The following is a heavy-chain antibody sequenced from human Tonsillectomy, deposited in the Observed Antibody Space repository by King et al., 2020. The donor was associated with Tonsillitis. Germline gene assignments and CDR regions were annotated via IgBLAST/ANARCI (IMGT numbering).Heavy chain of an antibody. Sequence: VQLVESGGGVVQPGRSLRLSCAASGFTFSSYAMHWVSQAPCKGLGWLAVILYYGSIKYYAKSVKGRFTISRDNSKNTLYLQMNSLRAEDTAVYYCARGDYDSSGYYFDYWGQGTLVTVSS. V-gene: IGHV3-30-3*01. CDR1: GFTFSSYA. CDR2: ILYYGSIK. J-gene: IGHJ4*02. CDR3: ARGDYDSSGYYFDY. D-gene: IGHD3-22*01.